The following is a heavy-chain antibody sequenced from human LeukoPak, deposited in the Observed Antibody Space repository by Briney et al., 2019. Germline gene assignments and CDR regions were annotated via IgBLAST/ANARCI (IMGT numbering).Heavy chain of an antibody. Sequence: SVKVSCKASGYTFTGYYMHWVRQAPGQGLEWMGWINPNSGGTNYAQKFQGRVTMTRDTSISTAYMELSRLRSDDTAVYYCARETGTTSYFDYWGQGTLVTVSS. J-gene: IGHJ4*02. CDR1: GYTFTGYY. D-gene: IGHD1-1*01. V-gene: IGHV1-2*02. CDR3: ARETGTTSYFDY. CDR2: INPNSGGT.